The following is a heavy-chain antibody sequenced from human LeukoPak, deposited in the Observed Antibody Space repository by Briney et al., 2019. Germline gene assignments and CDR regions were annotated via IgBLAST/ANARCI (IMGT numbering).Heavy chain of an antibody. CDR1: GFTFSSYW. D-gene: IGHD5-18*01. J-gene: IGHJ4*02. V-gene: IGHV3-7*01. CDR2: IKQDGSEK. CDR3: ARDTGGGYSCYDC. Sequence: GGSLRLSCAASGFTFSSYWMTWSRQAPGKGLEWVANIKQDGSEKYYVDSVKGRFNISRDNAKNSLYLQMNSLRAEDTAVYYCARDTGGGYSCYDCWGQGTLVTVSS.